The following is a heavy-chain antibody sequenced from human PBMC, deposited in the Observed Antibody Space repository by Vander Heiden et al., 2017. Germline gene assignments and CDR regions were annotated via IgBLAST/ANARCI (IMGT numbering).Heavy chain of an antibody. D-gene: IGHD6-13*01. J-gene: IGHJ6*02. CDR2: IIPIFGTA. V-gene: IGHV1-69*12. Sequence: VQLVQSGAEGQEPGSAVKVSCRASEGTFSSYAFSWVRQAPGQGLELMGGIIPIFGTANYAQKFQGRVTITADESTSTAYMELSSLRSEDTAVYYCARDQGRAAAEWVYYGMDVWGQGTTVTVSS. CDR3: ARDQGRAAAEWVYYGMDV. CDR1: EGTFSSYA.